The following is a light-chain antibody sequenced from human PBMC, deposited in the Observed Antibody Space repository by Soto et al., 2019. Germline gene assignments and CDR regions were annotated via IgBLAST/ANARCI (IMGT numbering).Light chain of an antibody. V-gene: IGKV1-17*01. J-gene: IGKJ1*01. Sequence: DIQMTQSPSSLSASVGDRVTITCRASQDIRNNLGWYQQEPGKAPKRLQGGVPSRFSGSGAGTEFTLTISSLQPEDFATTYCLQHNSYPWTFGHVTKVYIK. CDR1: QDIRNN. CDR3: LQHNSYPWT.